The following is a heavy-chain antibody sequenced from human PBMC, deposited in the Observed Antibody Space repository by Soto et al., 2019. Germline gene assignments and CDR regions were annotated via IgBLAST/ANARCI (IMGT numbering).Heavy chain of an antibody. CDR1: GFTFSSYG. CDR3: AKDSAILPPPNDYSNPDFDY. D-gene: IGHD4-4*01. CDR2: ISYDGSNK. J-gene: IGHJ4*02. Sequence: GGSLRLSCAASGFTFSSYGMHWVRQAPGKGLEWVAVISYDGSNKYYADSVKGRFTISRDNSKNTLYLQMNSLRAEDTAVYYCAKDSAILPPPNDYSNPDFDYWGQGTLVTVSS. V-gene: IGHV3-30*18.